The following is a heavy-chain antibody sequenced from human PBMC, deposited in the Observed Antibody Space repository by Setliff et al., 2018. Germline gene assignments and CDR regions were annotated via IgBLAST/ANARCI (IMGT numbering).Heavy chain of an antibody. CDR2: INHSGST. D-gene: IGHD6-13*01. V-gene: IGHV4-34*01. CDR3: ARGGRISYRPSSSWYILDY. Sequence: PSETLSLTCAVYGGSFGGYYWSWIRQPPGEGLEWIGEINHSGSTNYNPSLKSRVTISVDTSKNQFSLKLSSVTAADTAVYYCARGGRISYRPSSSWYILDYWGQGTLVTVSS. J-gene: IGHJ4*02. CDR1: GGSFGGYY.